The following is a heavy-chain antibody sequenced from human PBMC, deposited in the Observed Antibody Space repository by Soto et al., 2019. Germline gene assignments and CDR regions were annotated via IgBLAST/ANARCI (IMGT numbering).Heavy chain of an antibody. V-gene: IGHV3-21*01. CDR2: ISSSSSYI. D-gene: IGHD6-13*01. J-gene: IGHJ4*02. Sequence: GGSLRLSCAASGFTFSSYSMNWIRQAPGKGLEWVSSISSSSSYIYYEDSVKGGFTISRDNAKNSLYLQMNSLRAEDTAVYYCARDDVSNLLHDYWGQGTLVTVSS. CDR1: GFTFSSYS. CDR3: ARDDVSNLLHDY.